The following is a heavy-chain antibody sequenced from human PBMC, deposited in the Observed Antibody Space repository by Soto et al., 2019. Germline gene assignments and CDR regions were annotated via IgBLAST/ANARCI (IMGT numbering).Heavy chain of an antibody. Sequence: LRLSCAASGFTFSSYGMHWVRQAPGKGLEWVAVISYDGSNKYYADSVKGRFAISRDNSKNTLYLQMNNLRDGDTAVYYCARGFSAGKGSPPDFWGQGTLVTVSS. CDR2: ISYDGSNK. CDR1: GFTFSSYG. D-gene: IGHD3-10*01. V-gene: IGHV3-30*03. CDR3: ARGFSAGKGSPPDF. J-gene: IGHJ4*02.